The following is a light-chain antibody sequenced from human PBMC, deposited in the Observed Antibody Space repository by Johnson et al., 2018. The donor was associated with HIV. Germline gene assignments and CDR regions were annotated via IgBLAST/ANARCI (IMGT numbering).Light chain of an antibody. CDR3: GTWDSSLSVYV. J-gene: IGLJ1*01. CDR1: SSNIGNNY. Sequence: QSVLTQPPSVSAAPGQKVTISCSGSSSNIGNNYVSWYQQLPRTARKLLIYDNNKRPSGIPDRFSGSKSGTSATLGITGLQTGDAADYYCGTWDSSLSVYVFGTGTKGTVL. V-gene: IGLV1-51*01. CDR2: DNN.